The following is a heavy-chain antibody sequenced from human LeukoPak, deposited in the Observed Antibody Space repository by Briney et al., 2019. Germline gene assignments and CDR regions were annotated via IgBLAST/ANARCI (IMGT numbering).Heavy chain of an antibody. D-gene: IGHD6-13*01. CDR2: IYPGDSDT. CDR1: GYSFTSYW. J-gene: IGHJ3*02. CDR3: ARAFGKQPLVSGDAFDI. Sequence: GESLKISCKGSGYSFTSYWIGWVRQMPGKGLEWMGIIYPGDSDTRYSPSFQGQVTISADKSISTAYLQWSSLKASDTAMYYCARAFGKQPLVSGDAFDIWGQGTMVTVSS. V-gene: IGHV5-51*01.